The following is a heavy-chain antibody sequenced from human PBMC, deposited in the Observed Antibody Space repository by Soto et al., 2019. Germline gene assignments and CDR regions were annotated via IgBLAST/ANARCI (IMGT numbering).Heavy chain of an antibody. CDR3: AREAGPPRDYYGMDV. Sequence: ASVKVSCKASGYTFTGYYMHWVRQAPGQGLEWMGWINPNSGGTNYAQKFQGWVTMTRDTSISTAYMELSRLRSDDTAVYYCAREAGPPRDYYGMDVWGQGTTVTVSS. D-gene: IGHD6-19*01. CDR2: INPNSGGT. CDR1: GYTFTGYY. V-gene: IGHV1-2*04. J-gene: IGHJ6*02.